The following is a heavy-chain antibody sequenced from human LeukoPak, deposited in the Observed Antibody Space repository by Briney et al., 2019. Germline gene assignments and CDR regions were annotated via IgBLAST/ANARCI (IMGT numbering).Heavy chain of an antibody. CDR3: ARGPRSSGWYNWFDP. CDR2: INHSGST. D-gene: IGHD6-19*01. V-gene: IGHV4-34*01. Sequence: PSETLSLTCAVYGGSFSGYYWSWIRQPPGKGLEWIGGINHSGSTNYNPSLKSRVTISVDTSKNQFSLKLSSVTAADTAVYYCARGPRSSGWYNWFDPWGQGTLVTVSS. J-gene: IGHJ5*02. CDR1: GGSFSGYY.